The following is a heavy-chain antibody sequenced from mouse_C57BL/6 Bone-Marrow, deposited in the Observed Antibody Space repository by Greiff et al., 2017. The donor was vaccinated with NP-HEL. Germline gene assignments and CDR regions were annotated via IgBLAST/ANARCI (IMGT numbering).Heavy chain of an antibody. CDR1: GYTFTSYG. CDR3: ARLPVITTVVP. J-gene: IGHJ2*01. Sequence: QVQLQQSGAELARPGASVKLSCKASGYTFTSYGISWVKQRTGQGLEWIGEIYPRSGNHYYNEKFKGKATLTADKSSITAYMELRSLTSEDSAVYFCARLPVITTVVPWGQGTTLTVSS. D-gene: IGHD1-1*01. CDR2: IYPRSGNH. V-gene: IGHV1-81*01.